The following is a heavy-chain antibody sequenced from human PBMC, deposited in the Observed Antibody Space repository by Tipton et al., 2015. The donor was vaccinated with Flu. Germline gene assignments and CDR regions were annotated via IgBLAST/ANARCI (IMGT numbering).Heavy chain of an antibody. J-gene: IGHJ5*02. V-gene: IGHV3-66*01. CDR3: ARVGYSSGWYRA. Sequence: SLRLSCAASGLTVGSNYMRWVRQAPGKGLEWVAVIYSGGSTFHADSLKGRFTISRDNSKNTLYLQMSNLRVEDTAVYYCARVGYSSGWYRAWGQGTLATVSS. CDR1: GLTVGSNY. CDR2: IYSGGST. D-gene: IGHD6-19*01.